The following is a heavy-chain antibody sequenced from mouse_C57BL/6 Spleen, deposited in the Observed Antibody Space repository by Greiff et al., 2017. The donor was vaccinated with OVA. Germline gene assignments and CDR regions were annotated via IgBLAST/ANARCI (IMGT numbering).Heavy chain of an antibody. V-gene: IGHV5-4*01. CDR2: ISDGGSYT. Sequence: EVQVVESGGGLVKPGGSLKLSCAASGFTFSSYAMSWVRQTPEKRLEWVATISDGGSYTYYPDNVKGRFTISRDNATNTPYLQLSHLTSEDTAMYYYAGDGNYYGSSSGYFEGWGTGATVTVSS. D-gene: IGHD1-1*01. J-gene: IGHJ1*03. CDR1: GFTFSSYA. CDR3: AGDGNYYGSSSGYFEG.